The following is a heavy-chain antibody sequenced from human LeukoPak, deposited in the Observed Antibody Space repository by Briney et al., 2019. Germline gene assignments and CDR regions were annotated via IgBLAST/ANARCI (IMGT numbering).Heavy chain of an antibody. V-gene: IGHV1-2*02. D-gene: IGHD2-2*01. CDR3: ARVGTSYCSTRYGCYPVWYFDN. Sequence: ASVKVSCKASGYTFNANYIHWVRQAPGQGLEWMGWINPNSGETNYSQKFQGRVIVTRDTSISTAYMELSRLTSDDTAAYYCARVGTSYCSTRYGCYPVWYFDNWGQGTLVTVSA. CDR2: INPNSGET. CDR1: GYTFNANY. J-gene: IGHJ4*02.